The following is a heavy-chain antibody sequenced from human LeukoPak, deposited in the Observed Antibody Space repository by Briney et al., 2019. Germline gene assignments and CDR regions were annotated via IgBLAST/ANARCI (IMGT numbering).Heavy chain of an antibody. Sequence: GGSLRLPCAASGFTFSSYSMNWVRQAPGKGLEWVSSISSSSSYIYYADSVKGRFTISRDNAKNSLYLQMNRLRAEDTAVYYSARDHRPVRDSAMLTQYYYYYYGMDLWAQGTTVPVSS. J-gene: IGHJ6*02. CDR3: ARDHRPVRDSAMLTQYYYYYYGMDL. CDR1: GFTFSSYS. V-gene: IGHV3-21*01. CDR2: ISSSSSYI. D-gene: IGHD5-18*01.